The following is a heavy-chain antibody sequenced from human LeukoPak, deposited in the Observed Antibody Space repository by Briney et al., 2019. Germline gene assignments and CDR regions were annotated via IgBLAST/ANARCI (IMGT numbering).Heavy chain of an antibody. J-gene: IGHJ6*02. V-gene: IGHV3-30*18. CDR1: RFTFSACG. Sequence: PGGSLRLSCAASRFTFSACGMHWVRQAPGKGLEWVAAISFDGSHKYYADSVKGRFTISRDNSMNTLYLQMNSLRAEDTALYYCAKVSAYYYYYAMDVWGQGTTVTVSS. CDR3: AKVSAYYYYYAMDV. CDR2: ISFDGSHK.